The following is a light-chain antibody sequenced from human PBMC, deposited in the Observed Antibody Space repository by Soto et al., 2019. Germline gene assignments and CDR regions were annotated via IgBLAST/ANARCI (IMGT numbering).Light chain of an antibody. CDR2: PAS. J-gene: IGKJ2*01. CDR3: QQYGSPLYT. Sequence: EAVLTQSPGTLSLSPGERATLSCRASQSVSSNFLAWYQQKPGQAPRLLIYPASRRATGIPDRFSGSASGTDFTLTISRLEPEDFAVYYCQQYGSPLYTFGQGTKLEIK. V-gene: IGKV3-20*01. CDR1: QSVSSNF.